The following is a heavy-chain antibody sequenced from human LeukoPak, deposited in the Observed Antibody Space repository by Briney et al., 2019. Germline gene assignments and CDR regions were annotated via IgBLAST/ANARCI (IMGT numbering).Heavy chain of an antibody. CDR2: INHSGST. Sequence: PSETLSLTCTVSGGSISTSNYYWGWIRQPPGKGLEWIGEINHSGSTNYNPSLKSRVTISVDTSKNQFSLKLSSVTAADTAVYYCARESPRVVVVNRHRRYFDLWGRGTLVTVSS. CDR1: GGSISTSNYY. CDR3: ARESPRVVVVNRHRRYFDL. J-gene: IGHJ2*01. V-gene: IGHV4-39*07. D-gene: IGHD3-22*01.